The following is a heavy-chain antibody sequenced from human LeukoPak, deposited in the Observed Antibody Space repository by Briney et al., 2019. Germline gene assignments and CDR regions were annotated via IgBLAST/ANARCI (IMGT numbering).Heavy chain of an antibody. J-gene: IGHJ4*02. Sequence: PGGSLRLSCAASGFTFSSYAMSWVRQAPGKGLEWVSAISGSGGSTYYADSVKGRFTISRDNSKNTLYLQMNSLRAEDTAVYYCATNPYRVVAVAAKDYWGQGTLVTVSS. CDR2: ISGSGGST. CDR1: GFTFSSYA. CDR3: ATNPYRVVAVAAKDY. V-gene: IGHV3-23*01. D-gene: IGHD6-19*01.